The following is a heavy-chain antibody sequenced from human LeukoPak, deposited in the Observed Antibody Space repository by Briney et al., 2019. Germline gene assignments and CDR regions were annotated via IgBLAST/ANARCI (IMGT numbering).Heavy chain of an antibody. V-gene: IGHV1-18*01. CDR1: GYTFTSYG. J-gene: IGHJ5*02. CDR3: ARDKPTVTTPNWFDP. Sequence: ASVKVSCKASGYTFTSYGISWVRQAPGQGLEWMGWISAYNGNTNYAQKLQGRVTMTTDTSTSTAYVELRSLRSDDTAVYYCARDKPTVTTPNWFDPWGQGTLVTVSS. D-gene: IGHD4-17*01. CDR2: ISAYNGNT.